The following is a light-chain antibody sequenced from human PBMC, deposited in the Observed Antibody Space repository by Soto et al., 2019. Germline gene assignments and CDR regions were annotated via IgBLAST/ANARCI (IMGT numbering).Light chain of an antibody. J-gene: IGLJ3*02. Sequence: QSALTQPASVSGSPGQSITISCTGTSTVIGRYNYVSWYQQHPGKAPKLIIYDVTTRPSGISNRFSGSKSGNTASLTISGLQAEDEADYYCCSYTSSSTLGVFGGGTKLTVL. CDR2: DVT. CDR3: CSYTSSSTLGV. CDR1: STVIGRYNY. V-gene: IGLV2-14*03.